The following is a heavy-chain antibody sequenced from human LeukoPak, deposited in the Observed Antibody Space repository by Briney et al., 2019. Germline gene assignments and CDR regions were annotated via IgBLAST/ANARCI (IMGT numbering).Heavy chain of an antibody. J-gene: IGHJ4*02. D-gene: IGHD3-22*01. V-gene: IGHV1-2*02. CDR1: GYTFTSYD. Sequence: ASVKVSCKASGYTFTSYDINWVRQAPGQGLEWMGWINPNSGGTNYAQKFQGRVTMTRDTSISTAYMELSRLRSDDTAVYYCARDDSRVVDYWGQGTLVTVSS. CDR3: ARDDSRVVDY. CDR2: INPNSGGT.